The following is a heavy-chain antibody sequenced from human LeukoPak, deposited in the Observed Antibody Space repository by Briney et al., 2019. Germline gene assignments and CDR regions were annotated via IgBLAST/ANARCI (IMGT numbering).Heavy chain of an antibody. Sequence: SETLSLTCTVSGGSISSYYWSWIRQPPGKGLEWIGYIYYSGSTNYNPSLKSRVTISVDTSKNQFSLNLSSVTAADTAVYYCARDVVVVPAAIHYGMYVWGQGTTVTLSS. CDR1: GGSISSYY. V-gene: IGHV4-59*12. CDR3: ARDVVVVPAAIHYGMYV. D-gene: IGHD2-2*01. J-gene: IGHJ6*02. CDR2: IYYSGST.